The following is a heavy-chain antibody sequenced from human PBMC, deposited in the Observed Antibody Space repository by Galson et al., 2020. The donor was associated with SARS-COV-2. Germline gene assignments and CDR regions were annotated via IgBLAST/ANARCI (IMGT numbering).Heavy chain of an antibody. J-gene: IGHJ5*02. CDR3: AKTGPSDFWSGYNPLDA. V-gene: IGHV1-69*13. CDR2: TIPKFGTA. D-gene: IGHD3-3*01. CDR1: GGTFSSYS. Sequence: SVKVSCRTSGGTFSSYSINWVRQAPGQGLEWMGRTIPKFGTADYARKFQGRVTLTADEPTSTAYMEVNSLRSGDTAVYYCAKTGPSDFWSGYNPLDAWGQGTLVTVSS.